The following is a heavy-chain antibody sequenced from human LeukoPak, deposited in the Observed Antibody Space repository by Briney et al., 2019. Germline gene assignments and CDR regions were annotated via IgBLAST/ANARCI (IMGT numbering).Heavy chain of an antibody. CDR1: GYTFTNYD. V-gene: IGHV1-18*01. Sequence: GASVKVSCKASGYTFTNYDISWVRQAPGQGLEWMGWISAYNGNTNYAQKLQGRVTMTTDTSTSTANMELRSLRSDDTAVYYCARVDMVRGVITGGVHWGQGTLVTVSS. CDR3: ARVDMVRGVITGGVH. J-gene: IGHJ4*02. D-gene: IGHD3-10*01. CDR2: ISAYNGNT.